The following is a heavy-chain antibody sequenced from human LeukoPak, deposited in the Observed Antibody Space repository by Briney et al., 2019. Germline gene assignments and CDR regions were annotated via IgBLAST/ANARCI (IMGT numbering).Heavy chain of an antibody. Sequence: GGSLRLSCAASGFTFSSYGMSWVRQAPGKGLEWVSAISGSGGSTYYADSVKGRFTISRDNSKNPLYLQMNSLRAEDTAVYYCAKAFEKYYVDYWGQGTLVTVSS. CDR2: ISGSGGST. J-gene: IGHJ4*02. CDR1: GFTFSSYG. V-gene: IGHV3-23*01. CDR3: AKAFEKYYVDY. D-gene: IGHD3-16*01.